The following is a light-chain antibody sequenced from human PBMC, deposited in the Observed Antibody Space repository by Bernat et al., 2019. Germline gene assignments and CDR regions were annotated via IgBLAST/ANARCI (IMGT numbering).Light chain of an antibody. J-gene: IGLJ2*01. V-gene: IGLV2-18*02. Sequence: QSALTQPASVSGSPGQSITISCTGTSSDVGSYNRVSWYQQPPGTAPKLIIYEVSHRPSGVPDRFSGSKSGNTASLTISGLQAEDEADYYCSSFTSSSTLLFGGGTKLTVL. CDR2: EVS. CDR1: SSDVGSYNR. CDR3: SSFTSSSTLL.